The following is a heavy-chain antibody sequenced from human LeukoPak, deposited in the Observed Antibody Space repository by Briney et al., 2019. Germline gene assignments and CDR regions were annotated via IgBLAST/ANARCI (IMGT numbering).Heavy chain of an antibody. CDR3: ARATTGRQLVSRH. J-gene: IGHJ4*02. CDR1: GYTFTGYY. CDR2: INPNSGGT. D-gene: IGHD6-13*01. Sequence: ASVKVSCKASGYTFTGYYMHWVRQAPGQGLEWMGWINPNSGGTNYAQKFQGRVTMTRDTSISTAYMELSRLRSDDTAVYYCARATTGRQLVSRHWGQGTLVTVSS. V-gene: IGHV1-2*02.